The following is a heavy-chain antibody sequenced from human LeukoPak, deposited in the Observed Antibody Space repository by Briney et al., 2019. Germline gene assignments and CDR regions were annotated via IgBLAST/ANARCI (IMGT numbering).Heavy chain of an antibody. CDR1: GFTFSIYS. V-gene: IGHV3-21*01. J-gene: IGHJ4*02. CDR3: ARASLYSSSWSNPDIDY. CDR2: ISSSSSYI. Sequence: PGGSLRLSCAASGFTFSIYSMNWVRQAPGKGLEWVSSISSSSSYIYYADSVKGRFTISRDNAKNSLYLQMNSLRAEDTAVYYCARASLYSSSWSNPDIDYWGQGTLVTVSS. D-gene: IGHD6-13*01.